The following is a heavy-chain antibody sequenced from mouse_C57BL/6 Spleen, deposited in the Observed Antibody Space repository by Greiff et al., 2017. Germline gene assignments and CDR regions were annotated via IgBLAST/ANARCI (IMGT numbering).Heavy chain of an antibody. CDR2: IDPEDGDT. CDR3: TALYGSSPWFAY. V-gene: IGHV14-1*01. J-gene: IGHJ3*01. Sequence: VQLQQSGAELVRPGASVKLSCTASGFNIKDYYMHWVKQRPEQGLEWIGRIDPEDGDTEYAPKFQGKATMTADTSSNTAYLQLSSLTSEDTAVYYCTALYGSSPWFAYWGQGTLVTVSA. CDR1: GFNIKDYY. D-gene: IGHD1-1*01.